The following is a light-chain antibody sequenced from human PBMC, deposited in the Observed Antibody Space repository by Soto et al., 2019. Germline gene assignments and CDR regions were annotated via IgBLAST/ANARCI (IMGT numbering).Light chain of an antibody. V-gene: IGLV2-14*01. CDR2: EVT. Sequence: QSALTQPPSASGSPGQSVTISCTGTSSDVGGYDYVSWYQQHPGKAPKLMIYEVTIRPSGVSDRFSGSKSGNTASLTISGLQAENEAEYYCTSYTSSSTLDVFGTGTKVTVL. CDR3: TSYTSSSTLDV. J-gene: IGLJ1*01. CDR1: SSDVGGYDY.